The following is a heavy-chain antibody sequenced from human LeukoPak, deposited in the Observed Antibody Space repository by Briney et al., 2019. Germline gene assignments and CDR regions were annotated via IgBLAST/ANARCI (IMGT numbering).Heavy chain of an antibody. CDR2: ISYDGSNK. Sequence: GRSLRLSCAASGFTFSSYGMHWVRQAPGKGLEWVALISYDGSNKYYADSVKGRFTISRDNSKDTLYLQMNSLRAEDTAVYYCAKEYYYDSSAYFPDFDYWGQGTLVTVSS. D-gene: IGHD3-22*01. CDR1: GFTFSSYG. CDR3: AKEYYYDSSAYFPDFDY. J-gene: IGHJ4*02. V-gene: IGHV3-30*18.